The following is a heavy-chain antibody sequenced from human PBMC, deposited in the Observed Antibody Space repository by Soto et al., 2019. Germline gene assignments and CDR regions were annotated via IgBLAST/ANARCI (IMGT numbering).Heavy chain of an antibody. CDR2: ISAYNGNT. CDR1: GYTFTSYG. Sequence: QVQLVQSGAEVKKPGASVMVSCKASGYTFTSYGISWVRQAPGQGLEWMGWISAYNGNTNYAQKLQGRVTMTTDTSTSTAYMELRSLRSDDTAVYYCASEARYYDFWSGYYIIDYWGQGTLVTVSS. V-gene: IGHV1-18*04. D-gene: IGHD3-3*01. CDR3: ASEARYYDFWSGYYIIDY. J-gene: IGHJ4*02.